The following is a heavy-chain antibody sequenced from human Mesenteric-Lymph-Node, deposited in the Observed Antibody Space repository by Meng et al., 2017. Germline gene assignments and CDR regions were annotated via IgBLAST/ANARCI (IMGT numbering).Heavy chain of an antibody. CDR2: IYTSGST. V-gene: IGHV4-4*07. CDR1: GAPMSSYY. J-gene: IGHJ6*02. CDR3: ARDVRYSYSPSMDV. Sequence: SETLSLTCTVSGAPMSSYYWSWVRQPAGKGLEWIGRIYTSGSTNYSPSLKSRVTMSVDTSKNQFSLNLSSVTAADTAVYYCARDVRYSYSPSMDVWGQGTTVTV. D-gene: IGHD5-18*01.